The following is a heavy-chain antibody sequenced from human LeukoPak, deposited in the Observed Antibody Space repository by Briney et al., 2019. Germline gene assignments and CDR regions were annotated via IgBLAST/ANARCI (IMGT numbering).Heavy chain of an antibody. CDR2: ISSSGSTK. CDR3: ARAWVDY. Sequence: GGSLRLSCAASGFTFSSFEMNWVRQAPGRGREWVSYISSSGSTKYYADSVKGRFTISRDNATHSLYLQMNSLRAEDTAVHYRARAWVDYCGQGTLVTVSS. V-gene: IGHV3-48*03. J-gene: IGHJ4*02. CDR1: GFTFSSFE. D-gene: IGHD1-26*01.